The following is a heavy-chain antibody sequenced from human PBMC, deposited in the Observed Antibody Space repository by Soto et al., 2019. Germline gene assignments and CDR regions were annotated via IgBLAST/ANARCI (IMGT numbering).Heavy chain of an antibody. CDR2: ISYDGSNK. CDR1: GFTFSSYG. CDR3: AKGIYGYGDPEYAFDI. Sequence: PGGSLRLSCAASGFTFSSYGMHWVRQAPGKGLEWVAVISYDGSNKYYADSVKGRFTISRDNSKNTLYLQMNSLRAEDTAVYYCAKGIYGYGDPEYAFDIWGQGTMVTVSS. D-gene: IGHD4-17*01. J-gene: IGHJ3*02. V-gene: IGHV3-30*18.